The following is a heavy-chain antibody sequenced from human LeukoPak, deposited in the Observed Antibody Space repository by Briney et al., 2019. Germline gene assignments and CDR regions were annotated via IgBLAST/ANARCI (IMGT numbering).Heavy chain of an antibody. V-gene: IGHV3-23*01. J-gene: IGHJ4*02. D-gene: IGHD3-10*01. CDR3: AKSVYHSGNY. CDR1: GFTISTYG. CDR2: ISGGTT. Sequence: GGPLRLSCAASGFTISTYGMSWVRQAPGKGLEWVSSISGGTTYYADSVKGRFTISRDNSKNTVSLQMNSLRAEDTAVYYCAKSVYHSGNYWGQGTLVTVSS.